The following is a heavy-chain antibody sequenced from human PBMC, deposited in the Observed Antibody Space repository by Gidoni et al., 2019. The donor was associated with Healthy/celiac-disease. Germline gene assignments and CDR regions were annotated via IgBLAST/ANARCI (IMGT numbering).Heavy chain of an antibody. D-gene: IGHD5-18*01. J-gene: IGHJ3*01. CDR1: GLTFSSYA. V-gene: IGHV3-23*01. CDR2: ISGGGGST. CDR3: ARTHVDTAMGN. Sequence: EVPLLESGGGLVQPGGSPRLSCAASGLTFSSYAMSWVRQAPGKGLEWVSAISGGGGSTYYAESVKGRFTISRDNSKNTLYLQMNSLRAEDTAVYYCARTHVDTAMGNWGQGTMVTVSS.